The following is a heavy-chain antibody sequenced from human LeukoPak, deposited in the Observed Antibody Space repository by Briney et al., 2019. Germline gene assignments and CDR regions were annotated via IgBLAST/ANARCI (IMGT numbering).Heavy chain of an antibody. CDR2: IYTSGST. V-gene: IGHV4-4*07. Sequence: SETLSLTCTVSGGSISGYYWSWIRQPAGEGLEWIGRIYTSGSTNYNPSLKSRVTMSVDTSKNQFSLKLSSVTAADTAVYYCARDTTGTGFYYYYMDVWGKGTTVTVSS. D-gene: IGHD1-1*01. J-gene: IGHJ6*03. CDR1: GGSISGYY. CDR3: ARDTTGTGFYYYYMDV.